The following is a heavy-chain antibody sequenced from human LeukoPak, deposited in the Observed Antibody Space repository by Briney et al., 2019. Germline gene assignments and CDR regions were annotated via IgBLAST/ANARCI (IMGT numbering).Heavy chain of an antibody. CDR1: GDSIRFYY. J-gene: IGHJ4*02. V-gene: IGHV4-4*07. D-gene: IGHD3-3*01. CDR3: AREWRY. Sequence: PSETLSLTCTVYGDSIRFYYRTWIRQPAGKGLQWIGRIYSSGSTNYNPSLKSRVTISLDKSKNQFSLRLTSVTAADTAVYYCAREWRYWGQGTLVTVSS. CDR2: IYSSGST.